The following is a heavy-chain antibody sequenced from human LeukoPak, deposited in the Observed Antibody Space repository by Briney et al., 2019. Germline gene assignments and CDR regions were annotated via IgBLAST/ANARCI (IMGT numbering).Heavy chain of an antibody. V-gene: IGHV3-33*06. CDR2: IWYDGSNK. CDR3: AKDLEPGIAAAGTFDY. Sequence: GGSLRLSCAASGFTFSNYAMHWVRQPSGKGLEGVAVIWYDGSNKYYADSVKGRFTISRDNSKNTLYLLMSSLRADDTAVYYCAKDLEPGIAAAGTFDYWGQGTLVTVSS. CDR1: GFTFSNYA. J-gene: IGHJ4*02. D-gene: IGHD6-13*01.